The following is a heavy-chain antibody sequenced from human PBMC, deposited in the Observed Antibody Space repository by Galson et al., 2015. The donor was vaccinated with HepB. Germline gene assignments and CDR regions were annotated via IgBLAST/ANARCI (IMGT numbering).Heavy chain of an antibody. V-gene: IGHV1-8*01. J-gene: IGHJ1*01. CDR2: MNPNSGNT. CDR1: GYTXTSYD. CDR3: TRGRGPSRGSFQH. D-gene: IGHD3-10*01. Sequence: SVKVSXXXSGYTXTSYDINWVRQSTGQGLEXMGWMNPNSGNTGYAQKFQGRVTMTRDTSISTGYMELSSLRSEDTAVYYCTRGRGPSRGSFQHWGQGTLVIVSS.